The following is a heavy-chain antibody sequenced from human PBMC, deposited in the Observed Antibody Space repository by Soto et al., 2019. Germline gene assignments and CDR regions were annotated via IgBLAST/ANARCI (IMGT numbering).Heavy chain of an antibody. CDR2: INPSGGST. Sequence: QVQLVQSGAEVKKPGASVKVSCKASGYTFTSYYMHWVRQAPGQGLEWMGIINPSGGSTSYAQKSQGRVTMTRDTSTSTVYMELSSLRSDDTAVYYCARGVRILVVPAAIIPGWFDPWGQGNLVNVSS. V-gene: IGHV1-46*01. CDR3: ARGVRILVVPAAIIPGWFDP. D-gene: IGHD2-2*02. CDR1: GYTFTSYY. J-gene: IGHJ5*02.